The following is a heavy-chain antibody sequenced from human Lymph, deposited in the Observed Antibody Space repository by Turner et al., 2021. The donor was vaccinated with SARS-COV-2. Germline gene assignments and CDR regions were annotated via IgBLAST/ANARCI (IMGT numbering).Heavy chain of an antibody. V-gene: IGHV1-69*01. CDR3: ARGAAYCSGGSCYRKGFDY. D-gene: IGHD2-15*01. CDR1: GGTFSSSA. CDR2: IIPIVGTA. Sequence: QVQLVQSGAEVKKPGSSVKVSCKASGGTFSSSAISWVRQAPGQGLEWMGGIIPIVGTANYAQRFQCRVTITADESTSTAYMELRSLRSEDTAVYYCARGAAYCSGGSCYRKGFDYWGQGTPVTVSS. J-gene: IGHJ4*02.